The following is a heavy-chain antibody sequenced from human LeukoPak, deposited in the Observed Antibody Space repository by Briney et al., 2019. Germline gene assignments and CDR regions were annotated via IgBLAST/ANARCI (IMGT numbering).Heavy chain of an antibody. D-gene: IGHD1-1*01. CDR2: IRSKAYGETA. Sequence: GGSLRLSCAASGFTFSNYWMSWIRQAPGKGLEWVGFIRSKAYGETADYAASVKGRFTISRDDSKAIAYLQMNSLKTEDTAVYHCTRDRGAYNLYDYWGQGTLVTVSS. V-gene: IGHV3-49*03. CDR3: TRDRGAYNLYDY. J-gene: IGHJ4*02. CDR1: GFTFSNYW.